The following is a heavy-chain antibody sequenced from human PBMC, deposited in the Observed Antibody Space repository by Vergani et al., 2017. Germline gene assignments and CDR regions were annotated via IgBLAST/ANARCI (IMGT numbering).Heavy chain of an antibody. Sequence: QVQLVQSGAEVKKPGSSVKVSCKASGGTFSSYAISCVRQAPGQGLEWMGGIIPIFGTANYAQKFQGRVTITADESTSAAYMELSSLRSEDTAVYYCAREYYYGSGSLAGGYYYYYMDVWGKGTTVTVSS. CDR1: GGTFSSYA. J-gene: IGHJ6*03. V-gene: IGHV1-69*01. D-gene: IGHD3-10*01. CDR2: IIPIFGTA. CDR3: AREYYYGSGSLAGGYYYYYMDV.